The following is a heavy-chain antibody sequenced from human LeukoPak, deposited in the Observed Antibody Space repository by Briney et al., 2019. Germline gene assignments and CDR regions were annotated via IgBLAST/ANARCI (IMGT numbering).Heavy chain of an antibody. CDR1: A. V-gene: IGHV1-69*01. Sequence: AXXXXRQAPGQXXEWMGXXXXXXGTPNYAQKFQGRVTITADESTSTAYMELSSLRSEDTAVYYCASTVVPASTVGDYYYYYGMDVWGKGTTVTVSS. CDR2: XXXXXGTP. J-gene: IGHJ6*04. D-gene: IGHD2-2*01. CDR3: ASTVVPASTVGDYYYYYGMDV.